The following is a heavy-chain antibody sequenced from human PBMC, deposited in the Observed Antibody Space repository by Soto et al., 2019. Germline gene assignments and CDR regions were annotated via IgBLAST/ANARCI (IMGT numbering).Heavy chain of an antibody. CDR1: GFTFSSYA. Sequence: GGSLRLSCAASGFTFSSYAMSWVRQAPGKGLEWVSAISGSGGSTYYADSVKGRFTISRANSKNTLYLQMNSLGAEAASVYYCATDYYDGSGYYYYFDYWGQGTLVTVSS. V-gene: IGHV3-23*01. J-gene: IGHJ4*02. CDR3: ATDYYDGSGYYYYFDY. D-gene: IGHD3-22*01. CDR2: ISGSGGST.